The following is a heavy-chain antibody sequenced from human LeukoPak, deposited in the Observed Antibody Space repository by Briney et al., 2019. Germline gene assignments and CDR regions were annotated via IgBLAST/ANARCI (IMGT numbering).Heavy chain of an antibody. CDR3: ARGGIQLWPSYYYYGMDV. CDR2: INHSGST. J-gene: IGHJ6*02. CDR1: GGSISSGDYY. V-gene: IGHV4-39*07. D-gene: IGHD5-18*01. Sequence: SETLSLTCTVSGGSISSGDYYWSWIRQPPGKGLEWIGEINHSGSTNYNPSLKSRVTISVDTSKNQFSLKLSSVTAADTAVYYCARGGIQLWPSYYYYGMDVWGQGTTVTVSS.